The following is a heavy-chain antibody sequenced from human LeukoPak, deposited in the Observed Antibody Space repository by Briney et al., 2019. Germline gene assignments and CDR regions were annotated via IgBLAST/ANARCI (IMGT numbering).Heavy chain of an antibody. Sequence: HPGRSLRLSCAASGFTFSSDGMHWVRQAPGKGLEWVAVIWYDGSKKYYADSVQGRFTISRDNSKNTLYLQMNSLRAEDTAVYYCARLYSSGLYLDYWGQGTLVTVSS. V-gene: IGHV3-33*01. CDR3: ARLYSSGLYLDY. J-gene: IGHJ4*02. CDR2: IWYDGSKK. CDR1: GFTFSSDG. D-gene: IGHD6-19*01.